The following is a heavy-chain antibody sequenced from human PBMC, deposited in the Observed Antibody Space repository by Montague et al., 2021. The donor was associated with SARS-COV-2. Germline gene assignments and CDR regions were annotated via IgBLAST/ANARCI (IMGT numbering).Heavy chain of an antibody. Sequence: SETLSLTCTVSGGSISSYYWSWIRQPPGKGLEWIGYMYYSGSTNYNPSLKSRVTLSVDTSKNQFSLKLSSVTAADTAVYYCARDFDYWGQGTLFTVSS. CDR1: GGSISSYY. CDR3: ARDFDY. V-gene: IGHV4-59*13. CDR2: MYYSGST. J-gene: IGHJ4*02.